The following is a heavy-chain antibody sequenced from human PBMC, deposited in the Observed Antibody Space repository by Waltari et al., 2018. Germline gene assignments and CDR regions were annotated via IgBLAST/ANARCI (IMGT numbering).Heavy chain of an antibody. CDR1: GGSISRHY. CDR3: ASGIFGSYYVY. V-gene: IGHV4-59*11. J-gene: IGHJ4*02. Sequence: QVQLQESGPGLVKPSETLSLTCTVSGGSISRHYWSWIRQPPGKGLEWIGYIYYSGSTNYNPSLKSRVTISVDTSKNQFSLKLSSVTAADTAVYYCASGIFGSYYVYWGQGTLVTVSS. D-gene: IGHD1-26*01. CDR2: IYYSGST.